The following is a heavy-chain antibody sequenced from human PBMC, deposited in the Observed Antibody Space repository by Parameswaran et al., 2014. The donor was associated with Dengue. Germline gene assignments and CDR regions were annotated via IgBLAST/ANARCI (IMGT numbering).Heavy chain of an antibody. Sequence: SWVRQAPGQGLEWMGWISAYNGNTNYAQKLQGRVTMTTDTSTSTAYMELRSLRSNDTAVYYCARDFKSLRYFDFGVRCMDVWGQGTTVTVSS. CDR2: ISAYNGNT. V-gene: IGHV1-18*01. CDR3: ARDFKSLRYFDFGVRCMDV. D-gene: IGHD3-9*01. J-gene: IGHJ6*02.